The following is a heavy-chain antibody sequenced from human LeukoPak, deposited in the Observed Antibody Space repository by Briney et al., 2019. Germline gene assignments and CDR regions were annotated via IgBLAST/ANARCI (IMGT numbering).Heavy chain of an antibody. CDR2: MNPNSGNT. CDR1: GYTFTSYG. D-gene: IGHD6-13*01. V-gene: IGHV1-8*03. CDR3: ARNLRSSWYVGYYMDV. J-gene: IGHJ6*03. Sequence: ASVKVSCKASGYTFTSYGISWVRQATGQGLEWMGWMNPNSGNTGYAQKFQGRVTITRNTSISTAYMELSSLRSEDTAVYYCARNLRSSWYVGYYMDVWGKGTTVTVSS.